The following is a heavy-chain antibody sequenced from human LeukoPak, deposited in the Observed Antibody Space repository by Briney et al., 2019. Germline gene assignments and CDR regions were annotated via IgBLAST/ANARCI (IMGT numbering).Heavy chain of an antibody. CDR1: GYTFTGYY. V-gene: IGHV1-2*02. J-gene: IGHJ3*02. D-gene: IGHD6-19*01. CDR3: ARDRTRSGYIAVAGVAFDI. CDR2: INPNSGGT. Sequence: ASVKVSCKASGYTFTGYYMHWVRQAPGQGLEWMGWINPNSGGTNYAQKFQGRVTMTRDTSISTAYMELSRLRSDDTAVYYCARDRTRSGYIAVAGVAFDIWGQGTMVTVSS.